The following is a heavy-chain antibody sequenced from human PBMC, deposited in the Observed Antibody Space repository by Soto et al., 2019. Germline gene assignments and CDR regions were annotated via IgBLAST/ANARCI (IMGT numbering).Heavy chain of an antibody. V-gene: IGHV5-51*01. CDR1: GYSFTSYW. CDR3: ARLLQTTVYYYYGMDA. D-gene: IGHD4-17*01. Sequence: RGESLKISCKGSGYSFTSYWIGWVRQMPGKGLEWMGIIYPGDSDTRYSPSFQGQVTISADKSISTAYLQWSSLKASDTAMYYCARLLQTTVYYYYGMDAWGQGTTVTVSS. J-gene: IGHJ6*02. CDR2: IYPGDSDT.